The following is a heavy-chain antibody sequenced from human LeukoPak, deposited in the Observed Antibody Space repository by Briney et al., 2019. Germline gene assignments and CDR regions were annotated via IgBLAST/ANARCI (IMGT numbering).Heavy chain of an antibody. V-gene: IGHV1-69*04. CDR2: IIPILGIA. CDR3: AKPMVRGVDYFDY. CDR1: GYTFTSYD. D-gene: IGHD3-10*01. J-gene: IGHJ4*02. Sequence: GASVKVSCKASGYTFTSYDINWVRQAPGQGLEWMGRIIPILGIANYAQKFQGRVTITADKSTSTAYMELSSLRSEDTAVYYCAKPMVRGVDYFDYWGQGTLVTVSS.